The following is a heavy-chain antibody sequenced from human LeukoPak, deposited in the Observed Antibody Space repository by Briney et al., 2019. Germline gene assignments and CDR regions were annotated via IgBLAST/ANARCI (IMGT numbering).Heavy chain of an antibody. CDR3: AREWRDSGSYYNWFDP. Sequence: ASVKVSCKASGYNFTTYGVSWVRQAPGQGLEWTGWISGYNGNTYYAQKFRGRVTMTTDTSTSTAYMELSSLRSEDTAVYYCAREWRDSGSYYNWFDPWGQGTLVTVSS. CDR2: ISGYNGNT. V-gene: IGHV1-18*01. J-gene: IGHJ5*02. CDR1: GYNFTTYG. D-gene: IGHD1-26*01.